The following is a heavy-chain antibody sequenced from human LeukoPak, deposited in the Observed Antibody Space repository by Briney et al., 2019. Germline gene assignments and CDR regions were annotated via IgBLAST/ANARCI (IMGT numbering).Heavy chain of an antibody. CDR2: IIPIFGTA. V-gene: IGHV1-69*06. D-gene: IGHD3-10*01. CDR1: GGTFSSYA. J-gene: IGHJ4*02. Sequence: KISCKASGGTFSSYAISWVRQAPGQGLEWMGGIIPIFGTANYAQKFQGRVTITADKSTSTAYMELSSLRSEDMAVYYCARASYYPYYFDYWGQGTLVTVSS. CDR3: ARASYYPYYFDY.